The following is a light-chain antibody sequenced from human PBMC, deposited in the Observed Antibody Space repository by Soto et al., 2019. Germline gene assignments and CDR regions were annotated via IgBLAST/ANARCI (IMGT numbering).Light chain of an antibody. CDR2: NVS. CDR1: QNVNSN. J-gene: IGKJ2*01. CDR3: PKYNPLNT. V-gene: IGKV3-15*01. Sequence: EIAMTQSPATLSVSPGQRATLSCRARQNVNSNLAWHQQKPGHAPSLLMYNVSTRATGFPARFSGSGSGTEFTLTISSLQSEESAIYSRPKYNPLNTFGQGPKLEIK.